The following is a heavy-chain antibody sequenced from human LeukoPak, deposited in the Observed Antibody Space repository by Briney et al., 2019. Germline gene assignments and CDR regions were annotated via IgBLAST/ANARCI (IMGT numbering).Heavy chain of an antibody. Sequence: KPGGSLRLSCAASGFTFSSYSMNWVRQAPGKGLEWVSSISSSSSYIYYADSVKGRFTISRDNAKNSLYLQMNSLRAEDTAVYYCARRWIQLPRGNYYFDYWGQGTLVTVSS. D-gene: IGHD5-18*01. J-gene: IGHJ4*02. CDR3: ARRWIQLPRGNYYFDY. CDR2: ISSSSSYI. V-gene: IGHV3-21*01. CDR1: GFTFSSYS.